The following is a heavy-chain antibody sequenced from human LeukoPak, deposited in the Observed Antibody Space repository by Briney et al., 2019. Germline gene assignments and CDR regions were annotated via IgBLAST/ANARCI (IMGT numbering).Heavy chain of an antibody. CDR3: ARDRGPYYYYYMDV. CDR1: GGSISSYY. Sequence: SETLSLTCTVSGGSISSYYWSWIRQPAGKGLKWIGRIYTSGSTNYNPSLKSRVTMSVDTSKNQFSLKLSSVTAADTAVYYCARDRGPYYYYYMDVWGKGTTVTVSS. J-gene: IGHJ6*03. D-gene: IGHD1-26*01. CDR2: IYTSGST. V-gene: IGHV4-4*07.